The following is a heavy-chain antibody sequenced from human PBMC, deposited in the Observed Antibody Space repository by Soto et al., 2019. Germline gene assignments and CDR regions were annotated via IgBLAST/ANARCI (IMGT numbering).Heavy chain of an antibody. CDR3: ANVKSGAAVI. CDR1: GGSMNGFY. V-gene: IGHV4-4*07. Sequence: VQLQESGPGLVEPSETLSLTCTVSGGSMNGFYWNWIRQPAGGGLEWIGRVYSSGSADYIPSLKSRIPTSVDTSKNHSYLNLRFVTAAETAVYFCANVKSGAAVIWGDGTMVTFS. CDR2: VYSSGSA. J-gene: IGHJ3*02. D-gene: IGHD7-27*01.